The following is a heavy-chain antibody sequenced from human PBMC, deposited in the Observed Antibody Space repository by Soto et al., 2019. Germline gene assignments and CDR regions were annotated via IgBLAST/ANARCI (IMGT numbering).Heavy chain of an antibody. V-gene: IGHV3-15*01. CDR3: TSHYGDSPLFDY. CDR1: GFAFSNAW. D-gene: IGHD4-17*01. CDR2: IKSKTDGGTT. J-gene: IGHJ4*02. Sequence: GGSLRLSCAASGFAFSNAWMSWVRQAPGKGLEWVGRIKSKTDGGTTDYAASVKGRFTISRDDSKNTAYLQMNSLKTEDTAVYYCTSHYGDSPLFDYWGQGTLVTVSS.